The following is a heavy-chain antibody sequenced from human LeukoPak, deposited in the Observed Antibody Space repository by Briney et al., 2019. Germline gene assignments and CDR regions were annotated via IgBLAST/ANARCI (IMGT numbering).Heavy chain of an antibody. CDR3: ARQTLVGALDY. Sequence: PSETLSLTCTVSGGSISSSSYYWGWLRQPPGKGLEWIGSIYYSGSTYYNPSLKSRVTISVDTSKNQFSLKLSSVTAADTAVYYCARQTLVGALDYWGQGTLVTVSS. J-gene: IGHJ4*02. CDR1: GGSISSSSYY. V-gene: IGHV4-39*01. D-gene: IGHD1-26*01. CDR2: IYYSGST.